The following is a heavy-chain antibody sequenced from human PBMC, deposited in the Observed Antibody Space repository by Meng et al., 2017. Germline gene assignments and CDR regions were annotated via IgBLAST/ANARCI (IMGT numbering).Heavy chain of an antibody. V-gene: IGHV3-21*01. CDR2: TSSSSSYI. D-gene: IGHD1-26*01. Sequence: DVGRVGCGVGLGRPGGSLDLSCAASGFTFSSYSMNWARQAPGKGLAWVSSTSSSSSYIYYADSVKGRFTISRDNAKNSLYLQMNSLRAEDTAVYYCARTPVGSFDYWGQGTLVTVSS. CDR1: GFTFSSYS. CDR3: ARTPVGSFDY. J-gene: IGHJ4*02.